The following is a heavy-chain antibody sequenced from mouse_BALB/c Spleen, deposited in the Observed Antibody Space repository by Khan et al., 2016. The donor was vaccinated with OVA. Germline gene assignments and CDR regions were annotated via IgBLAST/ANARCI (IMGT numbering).Heavy chain of an antibody. CDR1: GFSLTNYG. J-gene: IGHJ4*01. CDR2: IWAGGST. CDR3: ARFYAPYYAGDY. D-gene: IGHD2-3*01. V-gene: IGHV2-9*02. Sequence: QVQLKESGPGLVAPSQSLSITCTVSGFSLTNYGVNWVRQPPGKGLEWLGVIWAGGSTTYNSALMSRLSISKENAKSQVFLKMNSLQTDDTAIYXCARFYAPYYAGDYWGPGTSVTVSS.